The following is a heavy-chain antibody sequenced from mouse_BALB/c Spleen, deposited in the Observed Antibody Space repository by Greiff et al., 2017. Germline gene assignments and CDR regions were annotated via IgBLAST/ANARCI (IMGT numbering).Heavy chain of an antibody. CDR3: ARKKGDGYYEFAY. J-gene: IGHJ3*01. CDR2: IWSGGST. Sequence: VKLQQSGPGLVQPSQSLSITCTVSGFSLTSYGVHWVRQSPGKGLEWLGVIWSGGSTDYNAAFISRLSISKDNSKSQVFFKMNSLQANDTAIYYCARKKGDGYYEFAYWGQGTLVTVSA. V-gene: IGHV2-2*02. D-gene: IGHD2-3*01. CDR1: GFSLTSYG.